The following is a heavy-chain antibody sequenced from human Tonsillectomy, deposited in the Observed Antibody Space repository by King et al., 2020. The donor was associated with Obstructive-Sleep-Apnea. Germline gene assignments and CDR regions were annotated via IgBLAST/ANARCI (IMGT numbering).Heavy chain of an antibody. D-gene: IGHD3-3*01. V-gene: IGHV4-34*01. Sequence: VQLQQWGAGLLKPSETLSLTCAVNGESLRGYFWSWIRQTPGRGLEWIGEINHSGSTNYNPSLKSRVTMSVDTSKNPMSLELRSVTAADTALYYCAKGSVFGPWGQGTLVTVSS. J-gene: IGHJ5*02. CDR3: AKGSVFGP. CDR1: GESLRGYF. CDR2: INHSGST.